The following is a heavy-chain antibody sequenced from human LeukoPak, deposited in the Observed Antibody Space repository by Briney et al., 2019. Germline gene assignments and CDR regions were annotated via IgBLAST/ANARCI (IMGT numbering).Heavy chain of an antibody. CDR3: ARMVYYYDSSGYNYYFHK. D-gene: IGHD3-22*01. V-gene: IGHV3-23*01. Sequence: GGSLRLSCAASGFTFSSYAMSWVRQAPGKGLEWVSAISGSGGSTYYADSVKGRFTISRDNSKNTLSLQMNGLRAEDTAFYYCARMVYYYDSSGYNYYFHKWGQGTLVTVSS. CDR1: GFTFSSYA. J-gene: IGHJ4*02. CDR2: ISGSGGST.